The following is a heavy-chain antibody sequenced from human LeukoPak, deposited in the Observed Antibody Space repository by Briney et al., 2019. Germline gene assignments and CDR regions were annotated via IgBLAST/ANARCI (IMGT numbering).Heavy chain of an antibody. CDR3: AKAQKEYSSGWYDWRYYYMDV. CDR1: GFTFSSYA. J-gene: IGHJ6*03. Sequence: GGSLRLSCAASGFTFSSYAMSWVRQAPGKGLEWVSAISGSGGSTYYADSVKGRFTISRDNSKNTLYLQMNSLRAEDTAVYYCAKAQKEYSSGWYDWRYYYMDVWGKGTTVTVSS. CDR2: ISGSGGST. V-gene: IGHV3-23*01. D-gene: IGHD6-19*01.